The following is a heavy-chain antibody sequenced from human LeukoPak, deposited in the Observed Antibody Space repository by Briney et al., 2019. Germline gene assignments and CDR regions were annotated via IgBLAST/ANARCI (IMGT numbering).Heavy chain of an antibody. J-gene: IGHJ4*02. CDR3: AGGITGSDF. CDR2: INPNGGGT. Sequence: AASVKVSCKASGYTFTGYYMHWVRQAPGQGLEWMGWINPNGGGTNYAQKFQGRVTMTRDTSINTAYQELNRLTFDDTALYYCAGGITGSDFWGQGTLVTVSS. CDR1: GYTFTGYY. V-gene: IGHV1-2*02. D-gene: IGHD1-14*01.